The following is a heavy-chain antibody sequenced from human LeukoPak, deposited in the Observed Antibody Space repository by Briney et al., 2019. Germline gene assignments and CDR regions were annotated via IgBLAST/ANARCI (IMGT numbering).Heavy chain of an antibody. J-gene: IGHJ4*02. V-gene: IGHV1-18*01. CDR2: ISAASGDA. D-gene: IGHD3-10*01. Sequence: ASVKVSCKASDYTFISYGMSWVRQAPGQGLEWMGWISAASGDAYYAQSLQGRVTLTTDASTSTAYMELRSLKSDDTAVYYCARAMGQLMIRGPGLHFDYWGQGTHVTVSS. CDR1: DYTFISYG. CDR3: ARAMGQLMIRGPGLHFDY.